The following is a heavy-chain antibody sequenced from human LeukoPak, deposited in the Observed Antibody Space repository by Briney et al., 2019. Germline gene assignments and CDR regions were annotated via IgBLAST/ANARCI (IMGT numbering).Heavy chain of an antibody. J-gene: IGHJ5*02. V-gene: IGHV4-31*03. CDR1: GGSISSGGYY. CDR3: ARWVIRYSYGYGFDP. Sequence: SQTLSLTCTVSGGSISSGGYYWSWIRQHPGKGLEWIGYIYYSGSTYYHPSLQSRVTISVDTSKNQFSLQPSSVPAADTAVYYCARWVIRYSYGYGFDPWGQGTLVTVSS. CDR2: IYYSGST. D-gene: IGHD5-18*01.